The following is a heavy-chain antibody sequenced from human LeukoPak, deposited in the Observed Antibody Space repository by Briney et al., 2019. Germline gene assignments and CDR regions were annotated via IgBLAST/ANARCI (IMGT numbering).Heavy chain of an antibody. Sequence: QPGGSLRLSCEASGFTFSSYEMNWVRQAPGKGLEWLSYISSSGTTIYYSDSVKGRFTISRDNAKNSLFLQMNSLRAEDTAVYYCARDARHYGGQVLFDYWGQGSLVSDSS. CDR2: ISSSGTTI. CDR3: ARDARHYGGQVLFDY. V-gene: IGHV3-48*03. J-gene: IGHJ4*02. D-gene: IGHD4-23*01. CDR1: GFTFSSYE.